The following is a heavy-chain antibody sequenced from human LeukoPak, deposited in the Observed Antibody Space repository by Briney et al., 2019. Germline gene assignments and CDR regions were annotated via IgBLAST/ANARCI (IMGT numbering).Heavy chain of an antibody. Sequence: SETLSLTCTISGYSISSNYYWGWIRQPPGKGLEWIGSFYHGGSTYYNPSLQNRVIISVDTSKNHFSLKLTSVTAADTAVYYCARDQGGGSWSRGWFDPWGQGTLVTVSS. V-gene: IGHV4-38-2*02. CDR3: ARDQGGGSWSRGWFDP. CDR1: GYSISSNYY. CDR2: FYHGGST. D-gene: IGHD6-13*01. J-gene: IGHJ5*02.